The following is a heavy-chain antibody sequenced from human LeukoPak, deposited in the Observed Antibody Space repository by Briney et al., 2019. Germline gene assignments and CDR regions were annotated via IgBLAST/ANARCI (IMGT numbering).Heavy chain of an antibody. CDR1: GFTFSSYW. CDR2: IKQDGSEK. D-gene: IGHD3-10*01. CDR3: ARDAGDYYGSGSYYYYYYMDV. V-gene: IGHV3-7*01. J-gene: IGHJ6*03. Sequence: GGSLRLSCAASGFTFSSYWMSWVRQAPGKGLEWVANIKQDGSEKYYVDSVKGRFTIPRDNAKNSLYLQMNSLRAEDTAVYYCARDAGDYYGSGSYYYYYYMDVWGKGTTVTVSS.